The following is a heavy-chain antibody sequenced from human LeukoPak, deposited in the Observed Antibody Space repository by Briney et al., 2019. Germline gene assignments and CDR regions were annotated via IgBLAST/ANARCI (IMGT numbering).Heavy chain of an antibody. CDR3: ALLAVASDFDY. Sequence: GGSLRLSCAVSGFPFSVYEMNWVRQAPGKGLEWVSNIGSSGAIRHYADSVKGRFSISRDNAENSLFLQMNSLRVKDTGIYYCALLAVASDFDYWGQGALVTVSS. CDR2: IGSSGAIR. J-gene: IGHJ4*02. V-gene: IGHV3-48*03. CDR1: GFPFSVYE. D-gene: IGHD6-19*01.